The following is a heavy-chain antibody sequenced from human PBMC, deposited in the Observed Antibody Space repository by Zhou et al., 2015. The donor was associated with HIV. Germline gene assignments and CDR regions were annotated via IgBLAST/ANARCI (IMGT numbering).Heavy chain of an antibody. CDR2: ISYDGNSQ. D-gene: IGHD2-21*02. J-gene: IGHJ6*03. Sequence: QVQLVESGGGVVQPGRSLRLSCAASGFTFNNYAMHWVRQAPGKGLQWVALISYDGNSQFYTDSVKGRFTISRDNSKNTLYLQMDSLRPEDTALYFCARVELLYYYYIDVWGKGTSVTVSS. CDR1: GFTFNNYA. CDR3: ARVELLYYYYIDV. V-gene: IGHV3-30-3*01.